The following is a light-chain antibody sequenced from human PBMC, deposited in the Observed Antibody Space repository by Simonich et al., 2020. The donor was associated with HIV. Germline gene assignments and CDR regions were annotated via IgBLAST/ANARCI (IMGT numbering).Light chain of an antibody. J-gene: IGLJ2*01. Sequence: QSALTQPASVSGYPGQSITISCTGTNSDVGDNNYVSWYQQHPGKAPKLMIYDVSNLPSGVSNRFSGSKSGNTASLTISGLQAEDEADYYCTSYTISSTHVVFGGGTKVTVL. CDR2: DVS. CDR1: NSDVGDNNY. V-gene: IGLV2-14*03. CDR3: TSYTISSTHVV.